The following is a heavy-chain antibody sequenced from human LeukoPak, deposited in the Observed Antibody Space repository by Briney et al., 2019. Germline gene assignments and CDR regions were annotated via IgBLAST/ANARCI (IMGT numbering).Heavy chain of an antibody. CDR1: GGSISSSSYY. Sequence: SETLSLTCTVSGGSISSSSYYWGWIRQPPGKGLEWIGSIYYSGSTYYNPSLKSRVTISVDTSKNQFSLKLSSVTAADTAVYYCARDWGIEAMGGHFYYYGMDVWGQGTTVTVS. V-gene: IGHV4-39*02. CDR3: ARDWGIEAMGGHFYYYGMDV. CDR2: IYYSGST. J-gene: IGHJ6*02. D-gene: IGHD6-13*01.